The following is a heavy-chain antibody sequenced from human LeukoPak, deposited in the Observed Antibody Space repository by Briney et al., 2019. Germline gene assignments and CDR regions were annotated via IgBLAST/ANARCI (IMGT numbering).Heavy chain of an antibody. D-gene: IGHD5-12*01. CDR2: ISYDGSNK. CDR1: GFTFSSYA. J-gene: IGHJ4*02. V-gene: IGHV3-30*04. Sequence: GGSLRLSCAASGFTFSSYAMHWVRQAPGKGLEWVAVISYDGSNKYYADSVKGRFTISRDNSKNTLYLQINSLRAEDTAVYYCARVPYSGYDYGYWGQGTLVTVSS. CDR3: ARVPYSGYDYGY.